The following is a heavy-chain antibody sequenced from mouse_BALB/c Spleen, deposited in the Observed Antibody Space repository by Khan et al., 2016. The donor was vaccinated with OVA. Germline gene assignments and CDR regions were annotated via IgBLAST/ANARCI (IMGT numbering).Heavy chain of an antibody. J-gene: IGHJ4*01. D-gene: IGHD1-1*01. CDR3: ARENYYGSTCYAMDY. CDR1: GYTFTSYW. Sequence: DLVKPGASVKLSCKASGYTFTSYWINWIKQRPGQGLEWIGRIAPGSGSTYYNEMFKGKATLTVDTSSSTAYIQLSSLSSEDSAVYFGARENYYGSTCYAMDYWCQGTSVTVSS. V-gene: IGHV1S41*01. CDR2: IAPGSGST.